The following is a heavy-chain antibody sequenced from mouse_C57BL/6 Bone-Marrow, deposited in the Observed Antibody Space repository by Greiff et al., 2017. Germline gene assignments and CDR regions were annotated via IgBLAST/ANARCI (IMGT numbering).Heavy chain of an antibody. D-gene: IGHD1-1*01. J-gene: IGHJ2*01. CDR2: INYDGSST. Sequence: EVQRVESEGGLVQPGSSMKLSCTASGFTFSDYYMAWVRQVPEKGLEWVANINYDGSSTYYLDSLKSRFIISRDNAKNILYLQMSSLKSEDTATYYCARAYYYGSSYKYYFDYWGQGTTLTVSS. CDR3: ARAYYYGSSYKYYFDY. V-gene: IGHV5-16*01. CDR1: GFTFSDYY.